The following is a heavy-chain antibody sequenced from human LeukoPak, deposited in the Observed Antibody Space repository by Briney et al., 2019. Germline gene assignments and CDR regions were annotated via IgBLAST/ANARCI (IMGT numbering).Heavy chain of an antibody. Sequence: PGGSLRLSCAASGFTFSSYSMTWVRQAPGKGLEWVSSISSSSSYIYYADSVKGRFTISRDNAKNSLYLQMNSLRAEDTAVYYCARGIGSGWYEDYWGQGTLVTVSS. J-gene: IGHJ4*02. CDR3: ARGIGSGWYEDY. D-gene: IGHD6-19*01. CDR1: GFTFSSYS. V-gene: IGHV3-21*01. CDR2: ISSSSSYI.